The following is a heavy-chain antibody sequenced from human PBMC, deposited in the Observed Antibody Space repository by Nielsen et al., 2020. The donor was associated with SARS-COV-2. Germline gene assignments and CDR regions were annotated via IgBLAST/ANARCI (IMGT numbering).Heavy chain of an antibody. D-gene: IGHD6-19*01. CDR1: GFTFSSYE. CDR3: ATNSDWRHDY. Sequence: GESLKISCAASGFTFSSYEMNWVRQAPGKGLEWVANIKPDGSEKYYVDSVKGRFTISRDNVKNSLDLQMNSLRAEDMAVYYCATNSDWRHDYWGQGTLVTVST. J-gene: IGHJ4*02. V-gene: IGHV3-7*01. CDR2: IKPDGSEK.